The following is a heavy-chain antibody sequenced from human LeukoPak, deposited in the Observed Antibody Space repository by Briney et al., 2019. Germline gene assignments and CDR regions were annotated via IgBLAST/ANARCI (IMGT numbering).Heavy chain of an antibody. Sequence: ASVKVSCKASGDTFTSYYMHWVRQAPGQGLEWMGIINPSGGSTSSAQKFQGRVTMTRDTSTSTVYMELSSLRSDDTAVYYCARTALRYDFWSGYSDYYYMDVWGKGTTVTVSS. D-gene: IGHD3-3*01. CDR1: GDTFTSYY. J-gene: IGHJ6*03. CDR3: ARTALRYDFWSGYSDYYYMDV. CDR2: INPSGGST. V-gene: IGHV1-46*01.